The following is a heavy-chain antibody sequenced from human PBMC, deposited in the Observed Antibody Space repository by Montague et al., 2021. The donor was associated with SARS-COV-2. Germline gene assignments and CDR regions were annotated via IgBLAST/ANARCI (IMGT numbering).Heavy chain of an antibody. Sequence: SETLSLTCAISGGSFSNYYWSWIRQPPGKGLEWIGEVNRSGTTIYNPSVKSGVTISEDTSKNQFYLRLNSVTAADTAVYYCARGRRPLVVPGAGPAGRAFDIWGQGTMVTVSS. CDR1: GGSFSNYY. CDR3: ARGRRPLVVPGAGPAGRAFDI. V-gene: IGHV4-34*01. J-gene: IGHJ3*02. D-gene: IGHD2-2*01. CDR2: VNRSGTT.